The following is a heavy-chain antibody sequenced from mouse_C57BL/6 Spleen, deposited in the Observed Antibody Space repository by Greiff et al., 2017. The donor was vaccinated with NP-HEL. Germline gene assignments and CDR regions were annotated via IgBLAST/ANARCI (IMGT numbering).Heavy chain of an antibody. V-gene: IGHV1-80*01. Sequence: QVQLKESGAELVKPGASVKISCKASGYAFSSYWMNWVKQRPGKGLEWIGQIYPGDGDTNYNGKFKGKATLTADKSSSTAYMQLSSLTSEDAAVYFCASPIYYGYDYSFDYWGQGTTLTVSS. D-gene: IGHD2-2*01. J-gene: IGHJ2*01. CDR1: GYAFSSYW. CDR2: IYPGDGDT. CDR3: ASPIYYGYDYSFDY.